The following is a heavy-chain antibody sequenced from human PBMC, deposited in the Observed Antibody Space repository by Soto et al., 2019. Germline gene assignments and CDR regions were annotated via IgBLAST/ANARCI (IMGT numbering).Heavy chain of an antibody. CDR2: IYYSGST. V-gene: IGHV4-59*01. Sequence: PSETLSLTCTVSGGSISDYYWSWIRQPPGKGLEWIGYIYYSGSTNYNPSLKSRVTISLDTSKNQFSLKLNSVTAADTAVYYCARGLWSGYYIDYWGQGTLVTVSS. J-gene: IGHJ4*01. CDR3: ARGLWSGYYIDY. CDR1: GGSISDYY. D-gene: IGHD3-3*01.